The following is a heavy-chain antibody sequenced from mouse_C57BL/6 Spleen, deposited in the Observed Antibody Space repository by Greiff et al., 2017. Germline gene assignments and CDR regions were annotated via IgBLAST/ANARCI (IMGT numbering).Heavy chain of an antibody. Sequence: EVKLQESGPELVKPGASVKISCKASGYSFTDYNMNWVKQSNGKSLEWIGVINPNYGTTSYNQKFKGKATLTVDQSSSTAYMQLNSLTSEDSAVYDCARRGYGNYEGFAYWGQGTLVTVSA. J-gene: IGHJ3*01. CDR2: INPNYGTT. CDR1: GYSFTDYN. CDR3: ARRGYGNYEGFAY. D-gene: IGHD2-10*02. V-gene: IGHV1-39*01.